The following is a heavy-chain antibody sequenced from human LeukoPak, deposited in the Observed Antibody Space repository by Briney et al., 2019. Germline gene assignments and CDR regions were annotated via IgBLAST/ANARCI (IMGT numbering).Heavy chain of an antibody. CDR1: GYTFTGYY. V-gene: IGHV1-2*02. D-gene: IGHD2-15*01. J-gene: IGHJ5*02. Sequence: ASVKVSCKASGYTFTGYYMHWVRQAPGQGLEWMGWINPNSGGTNYAQKFQGRVTMTRDTSISTAYMELSRLRSDDTAVYYCARDQPDCSGGSCYLSSWFDPWGQGTLVTVSS. CDR2: INPNSGGT. CDR3: ARDQPDCSGGSCYLSSWFDP.